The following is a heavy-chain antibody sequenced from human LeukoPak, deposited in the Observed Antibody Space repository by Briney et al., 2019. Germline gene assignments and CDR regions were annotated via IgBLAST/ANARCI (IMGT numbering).Heavy chain of an antibody. CDR1: GFTFSSYS. V-gene: IGHV3-21*01. CDR3: ARVRCSGGSCYFDY. J-gene: IGHJ4*02. Sequence: GGSLRLSYAASGFTFSSYSMNWVRQAPGKGLEWVSSISSSSSYIYYADSVKGLFTISRDNAKNSLYLQMNSLRAEDTAVYYCARVRCSGGSCYFDYWGQGTLVTVSS. D-gene: IGHD2-15*01. CDR2: ISSSSSYI.